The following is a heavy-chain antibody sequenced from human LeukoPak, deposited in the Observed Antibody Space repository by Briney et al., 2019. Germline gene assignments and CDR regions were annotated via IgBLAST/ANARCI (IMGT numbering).Heavy chain of an antibody. CDR3: ATNVGKTFDH. CDR1: GDSVSSSHW. Sequence: PSGTLSLTCAVSGDSVSSSHWWNWVRQPPGKGLEWIGKTSQSGDTKYNPSLKSPVTVSADKSKSQFSLKLTSVTAADSAVYYCATNVGKTFDHWGQGVLVTVSS. V-gene: IGHV4-4*02. D-gene: IGHD7-27*01. J-gene: IGHJ4*02. CDR2: TSQSGDT.